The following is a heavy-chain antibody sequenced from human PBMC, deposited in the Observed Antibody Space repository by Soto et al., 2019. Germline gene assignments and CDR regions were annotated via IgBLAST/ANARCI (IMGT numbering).Heavy chain of an antibody. CDR3: ARDRDRSGSNYPFVF. CDR1: GYTFFNYG. J-gene: IGHJ4*02. V-gene: IGHV1-18*04. CDR2: ISAYNTNT. D-gene: IGHD1-26*01. Sequence: QVQLVQSGGEVKKPGASVKVSCKASGYTFFNYGISWVRQAPGQGLEWMGWISAYNTNTNYAQKLQGRVTMTTDTSTSTAYMELRDLRSDDTAVYYCARDRDRSGSNYPFVFWGQGTLVTVSA.